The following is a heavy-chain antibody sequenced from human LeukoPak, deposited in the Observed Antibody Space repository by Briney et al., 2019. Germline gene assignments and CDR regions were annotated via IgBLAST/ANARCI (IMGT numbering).Heavy chain of an antibody. CDR1: GFYFRDHW. J-gene: IGHJ4*02. CDR3: VKNDGWFHLAQ. D-gene: IGHD6-19*01. Sequence: GSLRLSCAASGFYFRDHWMDWVRQAPGKGLEWVGHIKTDGSETYYLDSLKGRISISRDNTNNALYLRMNSLRVEDTAVYYCVKNDGWFHLAQWGQGTLVTVSS. V-gene: IGHV3-7*03. CDR2: IKTDGSET.